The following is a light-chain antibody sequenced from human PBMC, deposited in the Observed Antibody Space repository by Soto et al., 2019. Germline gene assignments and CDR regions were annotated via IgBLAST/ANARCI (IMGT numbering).Light chain of an antibody. CDR3: SSYTSSGNYV. V-gene: IGLV2-14*01. CDR1: SSDVGGYNY. CDR2: DVS. Sequence: QSALTQPASVSGSPGQSIAISCTGTSSDVGGYNYVSWYQQQPGKAPKLMIYDVSNRPSGVSNRFSGSKSGNTASLTISGVPADDQADYCCSSYTSSGNYVFGTGTKLTVL. J-gene: IGLJ1*01.